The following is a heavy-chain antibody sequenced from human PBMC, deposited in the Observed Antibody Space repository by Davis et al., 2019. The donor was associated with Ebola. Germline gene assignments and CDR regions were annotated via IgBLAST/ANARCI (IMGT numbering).Heavy chain of an antibody. Sequence: MPGGSLRLSCTVSGGSVSSGTYFWSWIRQPPGKGLEWIGSIYYSGSTYYNPSLKSRVTISVDTSKNQFSLKLSSVTAADTAVYYCARRDTNWNQDYWGQGTLVTVSS. D-gene: IGHD1-20*01. CDR1: GGSVSSGTYF. CDR2: IYYSGST. J-gene: IGHJ4*02. CDR3: ARRDTNWNQDY. V-gene: IGHV4-39*01.